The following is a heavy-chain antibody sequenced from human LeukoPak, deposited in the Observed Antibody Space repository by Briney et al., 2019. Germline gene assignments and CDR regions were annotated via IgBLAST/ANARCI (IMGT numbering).Heavy chain of an antibody. Sequence: ASVKVSCKASGYTFTSYDINWVRQATGQGLEWMGWMNPNSGNTGYAQKFQGRVTITADKSTSTAYMELSSLRSEDTAVYYCARSHSALLYCFDYWGQGTLVTVSS. CDR2: MNPNSGNT. J-gene: IGHJ4*02. CDR1: GYTFTSYD. D-gene: IGHD2-15*01. V-gene: IGHV1-8*01. CDR3: ARSHSALLYCFDY.